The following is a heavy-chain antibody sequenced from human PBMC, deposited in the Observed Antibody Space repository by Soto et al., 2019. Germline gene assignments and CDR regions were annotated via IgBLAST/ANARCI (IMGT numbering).Heavy chain of an antibody. CDR2: IFHSGNT. J-gene: IGHJ6*02. CDR1: SGSIGTTNW. V-gene: IGHV4-4*02. Sequence: QVQLQESGPGLVKPSGTLSLTCAVASGSIGTTNWWSWVRQTPGKGLEGIGEIFHSGNTYYNPSLASRVTISVDKSKNQFSLNLRSVTAADTAFYYCARRTWGMDVWGQGTTVTVSS. D-gene: IGHD2-8*01. CDR3: ARRTWGMDV.